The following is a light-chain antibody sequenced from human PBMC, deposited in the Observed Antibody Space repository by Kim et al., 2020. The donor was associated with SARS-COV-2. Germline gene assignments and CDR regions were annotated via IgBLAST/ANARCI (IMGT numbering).Light chain of an antibody. CDR3: SSYTGSTTV. Sequence: PGQSITTSCSGSSSDVVCYNDVSWYQQHPGRAPKPMIYDVNKRPSGVSNRFAGSKSGNTASLTISGLQAEDEADYYCSSYTGSTTVFGGGTKLTVL. CDR1: SSDVVCYND. CDR2: DVN. J-gene: IGLJ2*01. V-gene: IGLV2-14*04.